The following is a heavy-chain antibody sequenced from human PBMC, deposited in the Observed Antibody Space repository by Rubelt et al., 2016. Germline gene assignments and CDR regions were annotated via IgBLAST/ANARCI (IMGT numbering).Heavy chain of an antibody. V-gene: IGHV4-34*01. D-gene: IGHD6-13*01. CDR3: ARLSSSREGVGMDV. CDR2: INHSGST. CDR1: GGSFSGYY. Sequence: QVQLQQWGAGLLKPSETLSLTCAVYGGSFSGYYWSWIRQPPGKGLEWIGEINHSGSTNYNPSLKSRVTISVDTSKNQFSLKLSSVTAADTAVYYCARLSSSREGVGMDVWGQGTTVTVSS. J-gene: IGHJ6*02.